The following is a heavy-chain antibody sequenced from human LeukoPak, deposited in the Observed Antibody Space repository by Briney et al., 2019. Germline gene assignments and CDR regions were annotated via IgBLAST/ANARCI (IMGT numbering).Heavy chain of an antibody. CDR2: INPSGGST. D-gene: IGHD3-10*01. CDR3: ASPRVVTMVGGVINLDY. CDR1: GYTFTSYY. J-gene: IGHJ4*02. V-gene: IGHV1-46*01. Sequence: ASVKVSCKASGYTFTSYYMHWVRQAPGQGLEWMGIINPSGGSTSYAQKFQGRVTMTRDMSTSTVYMELSSLRSEDTAVYYCASPRVVTMVGGVINLDYWGQGTLVTVPS.